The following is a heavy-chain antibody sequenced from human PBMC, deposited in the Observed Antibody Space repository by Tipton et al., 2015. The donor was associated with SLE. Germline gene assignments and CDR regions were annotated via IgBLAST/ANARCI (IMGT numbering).Heavy chain of an antibody. D-gene: IGHD3-10*01. J-gene: IGHJ3*02. CDR1: GGSITTRSYY. Sequence: TLSLTCIVSGGSITTRSYYWGWIRQPPGKGLEWIASISYSGATYYNPSLKSRVIISLDTSRNHFSLKLTSVTAADTAVYYCTSQYYNHYGHAFDIWGQGTLVTVSS. V-gene: IGHV4-39*07. CDR3: TSQYYNHYGHAFDI. CDR2: ISYSGAT.